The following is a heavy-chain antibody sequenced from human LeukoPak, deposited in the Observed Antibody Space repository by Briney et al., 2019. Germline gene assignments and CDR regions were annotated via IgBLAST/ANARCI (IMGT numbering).Heavy chain of an antibody. J-gene: IGHJ4*02. CDR2: IRYDGSNK. V-gene: IGHV3-30*02. CDR1: GFTFSSYG. CDR3: AVTNFGVVIRAFDY. Sequence: GGSLRLSCAASGFTFSSYGMHWVRQAPGKGLEWVAFIRYDGSNKYYADSVKGRFTISRDNSKNTLYLQMNSLRAEDTAVYYCAVTNFGVVIRAFDYWGQGTLVTVSS. D-gene: IGHD3-3*01.